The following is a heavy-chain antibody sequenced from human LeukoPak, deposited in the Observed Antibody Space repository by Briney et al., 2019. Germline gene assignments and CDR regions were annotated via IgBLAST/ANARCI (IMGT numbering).Heavy chain of an antibody. J-gene: IGHJ4*02. CDR3: ARDGIAAAGTRPFDY. CDR2: MNPNSGST. Sequence: ASVKVSCKASGYTFTRYDIYCVRQATGQGLAWMGWMNPNSGSTVYAQRFEGRVTITSNTSINTAYMELSSLRSDDTAVYYCARDGIAAAGTRPFDYWGQGTLVTVSS. CDR1: GYTFTRYD. V-gene: IGHV1-8*03. D-gene: IGHD6-13*01.